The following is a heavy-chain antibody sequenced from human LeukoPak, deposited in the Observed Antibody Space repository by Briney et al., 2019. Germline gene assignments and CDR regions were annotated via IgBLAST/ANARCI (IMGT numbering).Heavy chain of an antibody. CDR2: VNLQGGT. CDR3: AREGGYYRPLDY. J-gene: IGHJ4*02. Sequence: SETLSLTCDVSGGSITQTNYWTRVRQPPGKGLEWIGEVNLQGGTHYNPSLLRRVAISVETSANHGSLPMTSVTAADTAVYYCAREGGYYRPLDYSGQGTLVTVSS. CDR1: GGSITQTNY. V-gene: IGHV4-4*02. D-gene: IGHD3-3*01.